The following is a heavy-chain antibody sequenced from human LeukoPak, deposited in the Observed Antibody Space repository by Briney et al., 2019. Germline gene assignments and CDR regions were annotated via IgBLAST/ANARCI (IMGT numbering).Heavy chain of an antibody. J-gene: IGHJ4*02. V-gene: IGHV3-48*01. D-gene: IGHD3-10*01. CDR3: ARDGFGSRFDY. CDR2: ISSSSSTI. Sequence: GGSLRLSCAASGFTFSSYSMNWVRQAPGKGLEWVSYISSSSSTIYYADSVKGRFTISRDNAKNSLYLQMNSLRAEDTAVYYCARDGFGSRFDYWGQGTLVTVSS. CDR1: GFTFSSYS.